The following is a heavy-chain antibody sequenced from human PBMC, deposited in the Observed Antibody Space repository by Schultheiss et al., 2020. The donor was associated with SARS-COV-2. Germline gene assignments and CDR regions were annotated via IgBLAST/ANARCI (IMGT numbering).Heavy chain of an antibody. J-gene: IGHJ4*02. CDR1: GFTVSSNY. Sequence: GGSLRLSCAASGFTVSSNYMTWVRQAPGKGLEWVSSINPSTGYIFYADSVKGRFTISRDNAKNSLFLQMNSLRAEDTAVYYCARYIISFGGILVSGFDYWGQGTLVTVSS. V-gene: IGHV3-21*01. D-gene: IGHD3-16*02. CDR2: INPSTGYI. CDR3: ARYIISFGGILVSGFDY.